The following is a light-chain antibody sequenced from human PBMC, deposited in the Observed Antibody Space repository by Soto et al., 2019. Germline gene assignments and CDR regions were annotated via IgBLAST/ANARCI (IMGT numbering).Light chain of an antibody. V-gene: IGKV1-9*01. J-gene: IGKJ1*01. Sequence: IQLTQSPSSLSASVGDSVTITCRASQDITSYLAWYQQKPGKAPNLLIYGASTLQSGVPSRFSGSGSGTDFTLTISRLEPEDFAVYYCQQYGSSGTFGQGTKVEIK. CDR2: GAS. CDR1: QDITSY. CDR3: QQYGSSGT.